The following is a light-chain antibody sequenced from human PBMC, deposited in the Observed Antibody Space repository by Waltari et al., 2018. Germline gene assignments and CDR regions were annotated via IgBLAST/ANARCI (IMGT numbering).Light chain of an antibody. V-gene: IGKV1-39*01. J-gene: IGKJ3*01. CDR1: QSIRAH. CDR3: RQNSLNPNS. CDR2: GAS. Sequence: DMQMTQFPSSLSPCVRHSVPITCRASQSIRAHLNWYQQKPGRAPKLLIYGASTLQSGVPSGFSGAGSGTHFTLTISSVQPQDCATYCCRQNSLNPNSFDPGTAVDVK.